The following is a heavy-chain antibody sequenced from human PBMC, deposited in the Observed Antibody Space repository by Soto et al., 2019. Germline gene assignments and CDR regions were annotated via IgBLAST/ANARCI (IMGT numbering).Heavy chain of an antibody. Sequence: GSLRLSCAASGFTFSTYAMSWVRQAPGKGLEWVSGISDGGGRTYYADSVKGRFPISRDNSKNTLYLQMNSLRAEDTGVYYCAKGLTGTTSGNYWGQGTLVTVSS. CDR2: ISDGGGRT. D-gene: IGHD1-20*01. CDR1: GFTFSTYA. CDR3: AKGLTGTTSGNY. J-gene: IGHJ4*02. V-gene: IGHV3-23*01.